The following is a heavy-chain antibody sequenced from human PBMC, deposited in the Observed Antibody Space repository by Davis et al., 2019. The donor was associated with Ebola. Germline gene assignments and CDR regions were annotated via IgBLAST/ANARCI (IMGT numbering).Heavy chain of an antibody. Sequence: PGGSLRLSCTVSGGSISSSSYYWGWIRQPPGKGLEWVGSIYYSGSTYYNPSLNSRVTISVDTSKNQFSLKLSSVTAADTAVYYCARLYGDYGGYYYGMDVWGKGTTVTVSS. D-gene: IGHD4-17*01. CDR2: IYYSGST. J-gene: IGHJ6*04. V-gene: IGHV4-39*01. CDR1: GGSISSSSYY. CDR3: ARLYGDYGGYYYGMDV.